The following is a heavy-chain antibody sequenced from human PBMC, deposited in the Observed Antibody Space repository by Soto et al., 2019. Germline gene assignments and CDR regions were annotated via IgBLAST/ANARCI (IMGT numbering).Heavy chain of an antibody. CDR3: ARDQGLWQVPPFFDY. CDR1: GFTFSSYW. J-gene: IGHJ4*02. CDR2: IKQDGSEK. V-gene: IGHV3-7*01. D-gene: IGHD6-19*01. Sequence: PGGSLRLSCAASGFTFSSYWMSWVRQAPGKGLEWVANIKQDGSEKYYVDSVKGRFTISRDNAKNSLYLQMNSLRAEDTAVYYCARDQGLWQVPPFFDYWGQGTLVTVSS.